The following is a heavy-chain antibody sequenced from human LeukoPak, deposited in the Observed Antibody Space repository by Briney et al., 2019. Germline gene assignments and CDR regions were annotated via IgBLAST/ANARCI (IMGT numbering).Heavy chain of an antibody. CDR2: TYSGGDT. D-gene: IGHD6-13*01. V-gene: IGHV3-53*01. CDR1: GFTFSSYW. CDR3: ARLGMIQAYSTEDY. J-gene: IGHJ4*02. Sequence: PGGSLRLSCAASGFTFSSYWMSWVRQAPGKGLEWVSVTYSGGDTYYADSVKGRFTISRDNSKNTLYLQMNSLRAEDTAVYYCARLGMIQAYSTEDYWGQGTLVTVSS.